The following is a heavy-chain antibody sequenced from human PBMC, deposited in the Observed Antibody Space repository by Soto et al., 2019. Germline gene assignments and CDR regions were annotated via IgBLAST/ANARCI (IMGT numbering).Heavy chain of an antibody. CDR3: ARGRPWEMYDY. CDR2: IYYSGSA. J-gene: IGHJ4*02. V-gene: IGHV4-59*01. Sequence: QVQLQESGPGLVKPSETLSLTCTVSGVSISPYYWSWIRLPPGKGLEWIGYIYYSGSANYNPSLKSRVTISVDTSENQFSLKLSSMTAADTAVYFCARGRPWEMYDYWGKGTLVTVSS. D-gene: IGHD1-26*01. CDR1: GVSISPYY.